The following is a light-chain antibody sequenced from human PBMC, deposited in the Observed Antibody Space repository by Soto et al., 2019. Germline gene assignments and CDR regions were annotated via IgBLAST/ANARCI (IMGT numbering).Light chain of an antibody. V-gene: IGKV1-12*01. CDR2: ATS. Sequence: IQMTQSPSSVSASIGDRVTMTCRASQGVGSWLAWYQQKPGKAPNLLIYATSSFLSGVPSRFSGSGSGTDFTLTITSLQPDDSATYYCQQTHSFPLTFGPGTK. CDR1: QGVGSW. CDR3: QQTHSFPLT. J-gene: IGKJ3*01.